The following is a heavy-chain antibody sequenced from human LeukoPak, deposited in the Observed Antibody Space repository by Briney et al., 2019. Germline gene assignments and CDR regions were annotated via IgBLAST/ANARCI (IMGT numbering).Heavy chain of an antibody. Sequence: PGGSLRLSCAASGFTFSSYWMHWVRQAPGKGLVWVSRINSDGSGTSYADSVKGRFTISRDNAKNTLYLQMNSLRAEDTAVYYCARDDLYCSSTSCYPPIWGQGTLVTVSS. CDR3: ARDDLYCSSTSCYPPI. CDR2: INSDGSGT. J-gene: IGHJ4*02. CDR1: GFTFSSYW. D-gene: IGHD2-2*01. V-gene: IGHV3-74*01.